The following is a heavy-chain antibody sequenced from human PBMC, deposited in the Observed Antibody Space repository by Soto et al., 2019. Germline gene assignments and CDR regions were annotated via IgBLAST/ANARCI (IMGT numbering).Heavy chain of an antibody. J-gene: IGHJ3*02. Sequence: GGSLRLSCAASGFTFSSYAISWVRQAPGKGLEWVSAISGSGGSTYYADSVKGRFTISRDNSKNTLYLQMNSLRAEDTAVYYCAKCVSTMIVVYARGDAFDIWGQGTMVTVSS. CDR3: AKCVSTMIVVYARGDAFDI. D-gene: IGHD3-22*01. CDR1: GFTFSSYA. V-gene: IGHV3-23*01. CDR2: ISGSGGST.